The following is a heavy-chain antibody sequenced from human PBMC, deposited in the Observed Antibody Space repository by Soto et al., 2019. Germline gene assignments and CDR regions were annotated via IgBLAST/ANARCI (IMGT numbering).Heavy chain of an antibody. J-gene: IGHJ6*02. V-gene: IGHV5-10-1*01. CDR3: ARHLQQQLVFGYFGMDV. Sequence: VESLKLSCKGSGYSFTSYWISWVRQLPGKGLEWMGRIDPSDSYTNYSPSFQGHVTISADKSISTAYLQWSSLKASDTAMYYCARHLQQQLVFGYFGMDVWGQGTTVTVSS. CDR2: IDPSDSYT. D-gene: IGHD6-13*01. CDR1: GYSFTSYW.